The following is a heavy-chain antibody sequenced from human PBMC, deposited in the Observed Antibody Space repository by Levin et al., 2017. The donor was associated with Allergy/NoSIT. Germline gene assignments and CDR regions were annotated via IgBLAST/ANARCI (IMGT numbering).Heavy chain of an antibody. J-gene: IGHJ6*02. CDR3: ASRYQFSRIPAAQRTSYYYGMDV. D-gene: IGHD2-2*01. CDR2: IIPIFGTA. Sequence: KISCKASGGTFSSYAISWVRQAPGQGLEWMGGIIPIFGTANYAQKFQGRVTITADKSTSTAYMELSSLRSEDTAVYYCASRYQFSRIPAAQRTSYYYGMDVWGQGTTVTVS. V-gene: IGHV1-69*06. CDR1: GGTFSSYA.